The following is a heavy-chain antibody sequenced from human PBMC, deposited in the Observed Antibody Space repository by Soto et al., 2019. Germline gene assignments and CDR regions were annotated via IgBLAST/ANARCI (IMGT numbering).Heavy chain of an antibody. CDR3: ARVGVGARGY. J-gene: IGHJ4*02. CDR2: IIPIFGTA. D-gene: IGHD1-26*01. CDR1: GGTFSSYA. Sequence: QVQLVQSGAEVKKPGSSVKVSCKASGGTFSSYAXXXXXQAPGQGLEWMGGIIPIFGTANYAQKFQGRVTITADESTSTAYMELSSLRSEDTAVYYCARVGVGARGYWGQGTLVTVSS. V-gene: IGHV1-69*01.